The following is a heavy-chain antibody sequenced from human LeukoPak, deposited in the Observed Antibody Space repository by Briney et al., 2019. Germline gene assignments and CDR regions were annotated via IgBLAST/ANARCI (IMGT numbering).Heavy chain of an antibody. V-gene: IGHV3-30*02. CDR1: GFTFSSYG. CDR2: IRYDGSNK. D-gene: IGHD3-3*01. J-gene: IGHJ4*02. Sequence: PGGSLRLSCAASGFTFSSYGMHWVRQAPGKGLEWVAFIRYDGSNKYYADSVKGRFTISRDNSKNTLYLQMNSLRAEDTAVYYYATHYGIFGVVTFDYWGQGTLVTVSS. CDR3: ATHYGIFGVVTFDY.